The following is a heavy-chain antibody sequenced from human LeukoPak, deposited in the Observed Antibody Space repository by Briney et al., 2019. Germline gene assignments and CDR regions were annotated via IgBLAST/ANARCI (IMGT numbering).Heavy chain of an antibody. CDR3: AREKTYYDFWSGYYNPLDY. CDR2: VYTSGST. Sequence: SETLSLTCTVSGGSISSYYWSWIRQPAGKGLEWIGRVYTSGSTNYNPSLKSRVTISVDTSKNQFSLKLSSVTAADTAVYYCAREKTYYDFWSGYYNPLDYWGQGTLVTVSS. V-gene: IGHV4-4*07. CDR1: GGSISSYY. D-gene: IGHD3-3*01. J-gene: IGHJ4*02.